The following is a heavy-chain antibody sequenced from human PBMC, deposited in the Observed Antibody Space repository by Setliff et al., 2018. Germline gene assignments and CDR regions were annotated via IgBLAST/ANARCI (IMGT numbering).Heavy chain of an antibody. CDR2: IYTSGST. Sequence: SETLSLTCAVYGGSFSGYYWSWIRQPPGKGLEWIGYIYTSGSTNYNPSLKSRVTISVDTSKNQFSLKLSSVTAADTAVYYCARDRRRAYFDYWGQGTLVTVSS. V-gene: IGHV4-4*08. CDR1: GGSFSGYY. CDR3: ARDRRRAYFDY. J-gene: IGHJ4*02.